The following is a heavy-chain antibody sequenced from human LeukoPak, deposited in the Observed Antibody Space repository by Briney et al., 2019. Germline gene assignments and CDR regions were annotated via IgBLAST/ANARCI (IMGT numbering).Heavy chain of an antibody. J-gene: IGHJ5*02. CDR1: GYTFSGYY. Sequence: VASVKVSCKASGYTFSGYYIHWMRQAPGQGLECMGWINPDSGGRHYAEKFQGRVTMTRDTSISTVYMELSSLRSEDTAVYYCARDLARSTNWFDPWGQGTLVTVSS. V-gene: IGHV1-2*02. CDR3: ARDLARSTNWFDP. D-gene: IGHD5/OR15-5a*01. CDR2: INPDSGGR.